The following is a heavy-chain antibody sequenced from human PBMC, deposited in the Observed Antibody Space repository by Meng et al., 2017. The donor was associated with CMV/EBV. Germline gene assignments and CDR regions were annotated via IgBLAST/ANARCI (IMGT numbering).Heavy chain of an antibody. J-gene: IGHJ4*02. V-gene: IGHV3-7*01. CDR1: GFTFSSYW. CDR2: IKQDGSEK. CDR3: ARDVVGAEAYFDY. Sequence: LSLTCAASGFTFSSYWMSWVRQAPGKGLEWVANIKQDGSEKYYVDSVKGRFTISRDNAKNSLYLQMNSLRAEDTAVYYCARDVVGAEAYFDYWGQGTLVPSPQ. D-gene: IGHD1-26*01.